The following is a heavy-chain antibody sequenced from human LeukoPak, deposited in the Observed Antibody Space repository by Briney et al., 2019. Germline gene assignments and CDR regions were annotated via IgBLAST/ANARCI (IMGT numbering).Heavy chain of an antibody. CDR3: ARENSGSYREFDY. CDR2: IYTSGST. D-gene: IGHD1-26*01. V-gene: IGHV4-61*02. J-gene: IGHJ4*02. CDR1: GGSISSSSYY. Sequence: KPSETLSLTCTVSGGSISSSSYYWGWIRQPAGKGLEWIGRIYTSGSTNYNASLKSRVSMSVDTSKNQFSLKLSSVTAADTAVFYCARENSGSYREFDYWGQGTLVTVSS.